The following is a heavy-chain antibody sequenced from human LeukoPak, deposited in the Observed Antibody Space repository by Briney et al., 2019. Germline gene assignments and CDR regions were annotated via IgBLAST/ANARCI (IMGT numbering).Heavy chain of an antibody. D-gene: IGHD4-17*01. J-gene: IGHJ4*02. CDR3: ARDGDYGDWGHYFDY. V-gene: IGHV1-69*01. CDR2: IIPIFGTA. CDR1: GGTFSSYA. Sequence: SLKLSCTASGGTFSSYAISWVRQAPGQGLEWMGGIIPIFGTANYAQKFQGRVTITADGSTSTAYMELSSLRSEDTAVYYCARDGDYGDWGHYFDYWGQGTLVTVSS.